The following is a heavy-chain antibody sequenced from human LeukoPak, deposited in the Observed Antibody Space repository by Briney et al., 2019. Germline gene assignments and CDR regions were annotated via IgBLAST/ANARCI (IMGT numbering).Heavy chain of an antibody. D-gene: IGHD5-12*01. CDR1: GFTFRSYG. V-gene: IGHV3-30*03. J-gene: IGHJ4*02. Sequence: GGSLRLSCAASGFTFRSYGMHWVRQAPGKGLEWVAVISSDGSNKYYADSEKGRFTISRDNSKNTLYLQMNSLRAEDTAVYYCARAITSSGYGCYFDYWGQGTLVTVSS. CDR3: ARAITSSGYGCYFDY. CDR2: ISSDGSNK.